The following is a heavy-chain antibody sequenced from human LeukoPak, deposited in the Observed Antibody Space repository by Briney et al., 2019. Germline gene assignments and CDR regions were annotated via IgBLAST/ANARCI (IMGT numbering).Heavy chain of an antibody. Sequence: SETLSLTCTVSGGSISSYYWSWIRQPAGKGLEWIGRIYTSGSTNYNPSLKSRVTMSVDTSKNQFSLKLSSVTAADTAVYYCARDSDDFWSGLGYFDYWGQGTLVTVSS. CDR2: IYTSGST. CDR1: GGSISSYY. CDR3: ARDSDDFWSGLGYFDY. V-gene: IGHV4-4*07. D-gene: IGHD3-3*01. J-gene: IGHJ4*02.